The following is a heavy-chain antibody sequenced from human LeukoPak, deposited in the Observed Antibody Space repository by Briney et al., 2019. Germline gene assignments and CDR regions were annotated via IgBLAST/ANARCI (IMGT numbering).Heavy chain of an antibody. Sequence: SETLSLTCTVSGDSISSGDYYWSWIRQPAGKGLEWIGRISSSGSTNYNPSLKSRVTISVDTSKNQFSLKLSSVTAAGTAVYFCARGPYSYDSSGAFDIWGQGTMVTVSS. V-gene: IGHV4-61*02. CDR1: GDSISSGDYY. D-gene: IGHD3-22*01. CDR2: ISSSGST. CDR3: ARGPYSYDSSGAFDI. J-gene: IGHJ3*02.